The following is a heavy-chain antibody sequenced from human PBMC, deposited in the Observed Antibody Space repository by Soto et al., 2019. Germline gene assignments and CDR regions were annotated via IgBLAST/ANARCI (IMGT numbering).Heavy chain of an antibody. Sequence: ASVKVSCKASGYTFTSYAMHWVRQAPGQRLEWMGWINAGNGNTKYSQKFQGRVTITRDTSASTAYMELSSLRSEDTAVYYCERSFVVVTALDYGGQGPLAPVP. D-gene: IGHD2-21*02. J-gene: IGHJ4*02. CDR1: GYTFTSYA. CDR3: ERSFVVVTALDY. CDR2: INAGNGNT. V-gene: IGHV1-3*01.